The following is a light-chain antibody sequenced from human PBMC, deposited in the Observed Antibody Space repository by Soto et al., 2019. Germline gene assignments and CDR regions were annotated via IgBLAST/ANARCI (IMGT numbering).Light chain of an antibody. CDR1: SGHSNYA. J-gene: IGLJ2*01. Sequence: QSVLTQSPSASASPGASVKLTCTLSSGHSNYAIAWHQQQSEKGPRYLMKLNSDGSHSKGDGIPDRFSGSSSGAERYLTISSPQSEDEADYYCQTWGSGIVVFGGGTKVTVL. V-gene: IGLV4-69*01. CDR2: LNSDGSH. CDR3: QTWGSGIVV.